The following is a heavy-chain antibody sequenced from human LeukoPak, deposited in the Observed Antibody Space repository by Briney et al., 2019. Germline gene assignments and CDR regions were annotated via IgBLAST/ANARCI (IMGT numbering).Heavy chain of an antibody. CDR1: GFTFSSYG. D-gene: IGHD3-22*01. CDR3: ATLPYYYDSSGSYYFDY. Sequence: GGTLRLSCAASGFTFSSYGMTWVRQAPGKGLEWVSSISSSSSYIYYADSVKGRFTISRDNAKNSLYLQMNSLRVEDTAVYYCATLPYYYDSSGSYYFDYWGQGTLVTVSS. CDR2: ISSSSSYI. J-gene: IGHJ4*02. V-gene: IGHV3-21*01.